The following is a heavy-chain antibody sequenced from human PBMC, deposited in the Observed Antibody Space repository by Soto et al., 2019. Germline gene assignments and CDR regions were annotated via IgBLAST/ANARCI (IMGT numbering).Heavy chain of an antibody. CDR2: ISSSSSTR. D-gene: IGHD2-2*01. Sequence: GGSLRLSCAASGFTFSSYSMNWVRQAPGKGLEWVSYISSSSSTRYYADSVKGRFTISRDNSQNTLYLQMNSLRAEDTAVYYCAKKSCSSPGCPYGMDVWGQGTTVTVSS. V-gene: IGHV3-48*04. CDR3: AKKSCSSPGCPYGMDV. CDR1: GFTFSSYS. J-gene: IGHJ6*02.